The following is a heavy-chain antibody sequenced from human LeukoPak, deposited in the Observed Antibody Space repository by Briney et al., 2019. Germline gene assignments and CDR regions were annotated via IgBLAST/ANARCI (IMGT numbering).Heavy chain of an antibody. V-gene: IGHV4-39*01. CDR3: ARHMSYYDFWSGYYGNAFDI. CDR1: DGSISSSRYY. CDR2: IYYSGST. D-gene: IGHD3-3*01. J-gene: IGHJ3*02. Sequence: SETLSLTCTVSDGSISSSRYYWGWIRQPPGKGLEWIGSIYYSGSTYYNPSLKSRVTISVDTSKNQFSLRLSSVTAADTAVYYCARHMSYYDFWSGYYGNAFDIWGQGTMVTVSS.